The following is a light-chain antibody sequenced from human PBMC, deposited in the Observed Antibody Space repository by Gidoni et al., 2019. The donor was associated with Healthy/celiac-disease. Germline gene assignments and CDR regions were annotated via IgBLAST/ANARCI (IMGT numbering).Light chain of an antibody. CDR2: ASS. CDR1: QSISSY. Sequence: DIQMTQSPSSLSASVGDRVTITCRASQSISSYLNWYQQKPGKAPKLLIYASSSVQSGVPSRFRGSGSGTYFTLTISSLQPEDFATYYCQQSYRTPPAFGQGTKVEIK. J-gene: IGKJ1*01. CDR3: QQSYRTPPA. V-gene: IGKV1-39*01.